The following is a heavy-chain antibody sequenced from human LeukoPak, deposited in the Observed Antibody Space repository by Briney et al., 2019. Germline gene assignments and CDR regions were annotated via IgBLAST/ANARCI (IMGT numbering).Heavy chain of an antibody. CDR3: ARVSISGSFYFDY. CDR1: GFTFSDHH. J-gene: IGHJ4*02. V-gene: IGHV3-72*01. Sequence: SLRLSCAASGFTFSDHHIDWVRQAPGKGLEWVSRTRNKARGYTTEYAASVKGRFTISRDDSKNSLYLQMNSLQTEDTAVYYCARVSISGSFYFDYWGQGTLVTVSS. D-gene: IGHD1-26*01. CDR2: TRNKARGYTT.